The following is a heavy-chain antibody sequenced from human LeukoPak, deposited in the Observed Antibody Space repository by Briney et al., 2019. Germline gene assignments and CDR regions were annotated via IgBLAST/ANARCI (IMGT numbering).Heavy chain of an antibody. CDR3: AKDRGSSGWSLDY. D-gene: IGHD6-19*01. CDR1: GSTFSSYG. Sequence: GGSLRLSCAASGSTFSSYGMHWVRQAPGKGLEWVAFIRYDGSNKYYADSVKGRFTISRDNSKNTLYLQMNSLRAEDTAVYYCAKDRGSSGWSLDYWGQGTLVTVSS. CDR2: IRYDGSNK. J-gene: IGHJ4*02. V-gene: IGHV3-30*02.